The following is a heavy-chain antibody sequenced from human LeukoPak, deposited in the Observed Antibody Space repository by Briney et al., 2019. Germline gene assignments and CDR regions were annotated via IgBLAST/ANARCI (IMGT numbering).Heavy chain of an antibody. D-gene: IGHD1-1*01. Sequence: PSETLSLTCAVYGGSFSGYYWSWIRQPPGKGLEWIGEINHSGSTNYNPSLKSRVTISVDTSKNQFSLKLSSVTAADTAVYYCARGLGNSTNVAGNWFDPWGQGTLVTVSS. CDR1: GGSFSGYY. J-gene: IGHJ5*02. V-gene: IGHV4-34*01. CDR2: INHSGST. CDR3: ARGLGNSTNVAGNWFDP.